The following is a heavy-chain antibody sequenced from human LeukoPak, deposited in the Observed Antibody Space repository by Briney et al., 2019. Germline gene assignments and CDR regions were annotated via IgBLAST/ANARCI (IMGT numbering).Heavy chain of an antibody. CDR3: ARDRAAMIVVYHAFDI. D-gene: IGHD3-22*01. V-gene: IGHV3-74*01. CDR1: RFTFSSYW. J-gene: IGHJ3*02. Sequence: GGSLRLSCAASRFTFSSYWMHWVRQDPGKGLVWVSRINTDGNITTYADSVKGRFTISRDNAKNTLFLQMNSLRAEDTAVYYCARDRAAMIVVYHAFDIWGQGTMVTVSS. CDR2: INTDGNIT.